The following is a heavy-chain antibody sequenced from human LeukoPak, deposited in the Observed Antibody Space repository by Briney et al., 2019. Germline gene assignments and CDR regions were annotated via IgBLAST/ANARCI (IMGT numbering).Heavy chain of an antibody. CDR3: TTPLRGYEGLFDY. CDR2: IKSKTDGGTT. J-gene: IGHJ4*02. D-gene: IGHD1-1*01. Sequence: GGSLRHSCAASGFTFSKAWMTWVRQAPGKGLEWVGRIKSKTDGGTTDSAAPVKGRFTISRDDSKSTLYLQMNSLKTEDTAVYYCTTPLRGYEGLFDYWGQGTLVTVSS. CDR1: GFTFSKAW. V-gene: IGHV3-15*01.